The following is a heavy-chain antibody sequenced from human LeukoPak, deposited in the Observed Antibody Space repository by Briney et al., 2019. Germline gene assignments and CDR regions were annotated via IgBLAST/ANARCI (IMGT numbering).Heavy chain of an antibody. D-gene: IGHD3-10*01. J-gene: IGHJ3*02. CDR3: ARGRVRADAFDI. Sequence: SQTLSLTCTVSGGSTSSGDYYWSWIRQPPGKGLEWIGYIYYSGSTYYNPSLKSRVTISVDTSKKQFSLKLNSVTAADTAVYYCARGRVRADAFDIWGQGTMVTVSS. CDR2: IYYSGST. V-gene: IGHV4-30-4*08. CDR1: GGSTSSGDYY.